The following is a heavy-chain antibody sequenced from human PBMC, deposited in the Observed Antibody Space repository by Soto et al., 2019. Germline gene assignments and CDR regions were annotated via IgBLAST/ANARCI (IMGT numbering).Heavy chain of an antibody. CDR3: ARLPLTTIKVTVLGTYYYYMDV. D-gene: IGHD3-3*01. CDR2: IYYSGNT. CDR1: GGSISSGGYY. Sequence: QVQLQESGPGLVKPSQTLSLTCTVSGGSISSGGYYWSWIRQHPGKGLGWIGFIYYSGNTHYNPSLKSRATISVDTSKDQFSLKLSSVTAADTAVYYCARLPLTTIKVTVLGTYYYYMDVWGKGTTVTVSS. V-gene: IGHV4-31*03. J-gene: IGHJ6*03.